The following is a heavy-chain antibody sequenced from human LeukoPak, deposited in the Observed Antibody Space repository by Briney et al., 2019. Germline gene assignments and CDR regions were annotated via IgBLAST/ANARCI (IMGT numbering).Heavy chain of an antibody. Sequence: GGSLRLSCAASGFTFSSYAMSWVRQAPGKGLEWVSAISGSGGSTYYADSMKGRFTISRDNPKNTLYLQMNSLRAEDTAVYYCAKDEWDCCGGSCYSAYWGQGNLVTVSS. V-gene: IGHV3-23*01. CDR1: GFTFSSYA. J-gene: IGHJ4*02. CDR2: ISGSGGST. CDR3: AKDEWDCCGGSCYSAY. D-gene: IGHD2-15*01.